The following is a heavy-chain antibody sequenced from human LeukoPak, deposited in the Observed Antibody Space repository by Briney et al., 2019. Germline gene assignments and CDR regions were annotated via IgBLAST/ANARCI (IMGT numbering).Heavy chain of an antibody. CDR2: ISYDGSNK. V-gene: IGHV3-30*18. CDR1: GFTFSSYG. Sequence: GRSLRLSCAASGFTFSSYGMCWVRQAAGRGLEWVAVISYDGSNKYYADSVKGRFTISRDHSKNTLYLQMNSLRAEDTAVYYCAKAAAGNHSYGMDVWGQGTTVTASS. J-gene: IGHJ6*01. D-gene: IGHD6-13*01. CDR3: AKAAAGNHSYGMDV.